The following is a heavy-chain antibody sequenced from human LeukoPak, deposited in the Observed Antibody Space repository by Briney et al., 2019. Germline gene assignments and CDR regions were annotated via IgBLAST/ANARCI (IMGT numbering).Heavy chain of an antibody. V-gene: IGHV3-7*01. CDR1: GFTFSSYW. CDR2: IKQDGSEK. D-gene: IGHD5-18*01. J-gene: IGHJ6*03. CDR3: ARDPYVDTDHYYYYYYMDV. Sequence: PGGSLRLSCAASGFTFSSYWMSWVRQAPGKGLEWVANIKQDGSEKYYVDSVKGRFTISRDNAKNSLYLQMNSLRAEDTAVYYCARDPYVDTDHYYYYYYMDVWGKGTTVTVSS.